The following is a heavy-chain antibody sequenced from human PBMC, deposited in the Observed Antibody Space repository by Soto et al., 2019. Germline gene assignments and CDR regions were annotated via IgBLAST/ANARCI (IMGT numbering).Heavy chain of an antibody. J-gene: IGHJ6*04. Sequence: SVKVSCKFSGCTFSSYASSWVRQAPGQGLEWMGGIIPIFGTANYAQKFKGRVTITADKSTRTAYMELSSLRSEETAVYYCARGHRMVRGVNYSHYGIYVSGKGPTVTNSS. CDR1: GCTFSSYA. V-gene: IGHV1-69*06. D-gene: IGHD3-10*01. CDR3: ARGHRMVRGVNYSHYGIYV. CDR2: IIPIFGTA.